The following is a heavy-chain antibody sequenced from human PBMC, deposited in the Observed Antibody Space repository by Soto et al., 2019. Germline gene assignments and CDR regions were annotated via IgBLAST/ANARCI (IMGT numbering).Heavy chain of an antibody. Sequence: EVQLVESGGGLVKPGGSLRLSCAASGFTFSSYSMNWVRQAPGKGLEWVSSISSSSSYIYYADSVKGRXXXXRXXXXXXXXXXXXXXXXXXXXXXXXXXDISYDSSGYNYWGQGTLVTVSS. CDR3: XXDISYDSSGYNY. CDR1: GFTFSSYS. CDR2: ISSSSSYI. J-gene: IGHJ4*02. V-gene: IGHV3-21*01. D-gene: IGHD3-22*01.